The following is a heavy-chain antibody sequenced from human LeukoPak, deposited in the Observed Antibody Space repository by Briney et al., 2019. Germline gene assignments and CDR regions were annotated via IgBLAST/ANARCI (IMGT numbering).Heavy chain of an antibody. D-gene: IGHD6-19*01. V-gene: IGHV3-15*01. CDR2: IKSKTDGETT. J-gene: IGHJ4*02. CDR3: ARGPPAVAGTFSDY. Sequence: GGSLRLSCVDSGFTFTNAWMSWVRQAPGKGLEWIGRIKSKTDGETTNYAEPVRGRFTISRDDSKSAVYLQMNSLKIEDTAVYYCARGPPAVAGTFSDYWGQGTLVTVSS. CDR1: GFTFTNAW.